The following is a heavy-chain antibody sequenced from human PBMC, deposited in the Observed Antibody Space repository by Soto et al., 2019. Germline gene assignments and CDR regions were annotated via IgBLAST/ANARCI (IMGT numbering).Heavy chain of an antibody. CDR1: GYTFTSYA. CDR2: INAGNGNT. V-gene: IGHV1-3*01. CDR3: ARGDTDYGDYWFDP. J-gene: IGHJ5*02. Sequence: QVQLVQSGAEVKKPGASVKVSCKASGYTFTSYAMHWVRQAPGQRLEWMGWINAGNGNTKYSQKFQGRVTITRDTSASTAYMELSSLRSEDTAVYYCARGDTDYGDYWFDPWGQGTLVTVSS. D-gene: IGHD4-17*01.